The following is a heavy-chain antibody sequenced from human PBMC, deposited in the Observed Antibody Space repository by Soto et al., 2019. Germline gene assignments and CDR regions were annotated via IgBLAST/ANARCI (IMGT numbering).Heavy chain of an antibody. V-gene: IGHV3-33*01. Sequence: GGSLRLSCAASGFTFSSYGMHWVRQAPGKGLEWVAVIWYDRSNKYYADSVKGRFTISRDNSKNTLYLQMNSLRAEDTAVYYCARDRITMVRGARPAAAFDIWGQGTMVTVSS. CDR2: IWYDRSNK. J-gene: IGHJ3*02. D-gene: IGHD3-10*01. CDR3: ARDRITMVRGARPAAAFDI. CDR1: GFTFSSYG.